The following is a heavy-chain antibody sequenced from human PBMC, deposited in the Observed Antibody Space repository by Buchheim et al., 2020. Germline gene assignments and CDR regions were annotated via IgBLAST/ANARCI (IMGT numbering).Heavy chain of an antibody. CDR3: ARLEAVAGTEDFDY. CDR1: GGSISSSSYY. CDR2: IYYSGST. J-gene: IGHJ4*02. V-gene: IGHV4-39*01. D-gene: IGHD6-19*01. Sequence: QLQLQESGPGLVKPSETLSLTCTVSGGSISSSSYYWGWIRQPPGKGLEWIGSIYYSGSTYYNPSLKSRVTISVDTSKNQFPLKLSSVTAADTAVYYCARLEAVAGTEDFDYWGQGTL.